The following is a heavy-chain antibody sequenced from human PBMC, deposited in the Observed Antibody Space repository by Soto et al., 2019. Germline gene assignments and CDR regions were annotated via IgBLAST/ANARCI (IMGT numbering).Heavy chain of an antibody. CDR2: INYSGST. CDR1: GGSISSSSYY. CDR3: ARRPYQGGSCSGGRCASSWFDN. V-gene: IGHV4-39*01. Sequence: SETLSLTCTVSGGSISSSSYYWGWIRQPPGKGLEWIGTINYSGSTYYNPSLKSRVTISVDTSKNQFSLKLSSVTAADTAVYYCARRPYQGGSCSGGRCASSWFDNWGQGTLVTVSS. J-gene: IGHJ5*02. D-gene: IGHD2-15*01.